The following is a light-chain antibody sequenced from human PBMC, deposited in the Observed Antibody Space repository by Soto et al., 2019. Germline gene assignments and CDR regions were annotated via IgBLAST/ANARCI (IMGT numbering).Light chain of an antibody. Sequence: DIQMTQSPSSLSASVGDRVTIACQANQDIGNYLNWYQQKPGKAPRLLIYDASNLEIGVPSRFSGSGSGTYFTFTISNLQPEDIATYYCQQYDTLPPYTFGQGTKVELK. CDR2: DAS. CDR1: QDIGNY. V-gene: IGKV1-33*01. J-gene: IGKJ2*01. CDR3: QQYDTLPPYT.